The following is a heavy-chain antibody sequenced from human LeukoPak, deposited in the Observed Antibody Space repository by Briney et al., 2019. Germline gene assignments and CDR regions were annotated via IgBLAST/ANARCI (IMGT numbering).Heavy chain of an antibody. J-gene: IGHJ3*02. D-gene: IGHD5-24*01. Sequence: PGGSLRLSCAASGFTFSSYEMNWVRQAPGKGLEWVSYISSSGSTIYYADSVKGRFTISRDNAKNSLYLQMNSLRAEDTAVYYCARDQARDGYNGAFDIWSQGTMVTVSS. CDR3: ARDQARDGYNGAFDI. CDR2: ISSSGSTI. V-gene: IGHV3-48*03. CDR1: GFTFSSYE.